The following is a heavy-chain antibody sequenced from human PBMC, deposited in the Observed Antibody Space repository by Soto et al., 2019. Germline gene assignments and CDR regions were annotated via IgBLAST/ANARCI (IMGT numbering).Heavy chain of an antibody. CDR3: ARLSYLDY. CDR1: GISFGSYA. CDR2: ISGSDGKT. V-gene: IGHV3-23*01. Sequence: GGSLRPSCAAPGISFGSYALGWVRQAPGKGREWVATISGSDGKTFYADSVKGTFSISRDTSQSTLYLQMNSLRAVDTAIYYCARLSYLDYWGQGTRVTVS. J-gene: IGHJ4*02.